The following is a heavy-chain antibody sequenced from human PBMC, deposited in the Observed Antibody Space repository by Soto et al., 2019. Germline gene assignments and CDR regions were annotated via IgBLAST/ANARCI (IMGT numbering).Heavy chain of an antibody. J-gene: IGHJ4*02. D-gene: IGHD6-19*01. Sequence: EVQLVESGGALVQPGGSLRLSCAASGFTVSSNYMSWVRQAPGKGLEWVSVIYSGGSTYYADSVKGRFTISRDNSKNTLYLQMNSLRAEDTAVYYCARYSSGWGNTYFDYWGQGTLVTVSS. V-gene: IGHV3-66*01. CDR2: IYSGGST. CDR3: ARYSSGWGNTYFDY. CDR1: GFTVSSNY.